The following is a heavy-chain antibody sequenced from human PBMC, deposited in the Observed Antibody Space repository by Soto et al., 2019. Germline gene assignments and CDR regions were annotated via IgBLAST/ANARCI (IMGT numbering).Heavy chain of an antibody. CDR2: IGTAGDP. CDR1: GFTFSSYD. J-gene: IGHJ6*02. CDR3: ARATRYCSGGSCYPYGMDV. D-gene: IGHD2-15*01. V-gene: IGHV3-13*05. Sequence: QSGGSLRLSCAASGFTFSSYDMHWVRQATGKGLEWVSAIGTAGDPYYPGSVKGRFTISRENAKNSLYLQMNSLRAGDTAVYYCARATRYCSGGSCYPYGMDVWGQGTTVTVSS.